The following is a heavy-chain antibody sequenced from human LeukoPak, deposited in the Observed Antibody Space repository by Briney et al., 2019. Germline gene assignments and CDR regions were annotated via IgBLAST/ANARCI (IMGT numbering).Heavy chain of an antibody. CDR2: IYHGESDT. D-gene: IGHD2-2*01. CDR1: GCSFTSYW. CDR3: ARLLGGLPAAGSY. J-gene: IGHJ4*02. V-gene: IGHV5-51*01. Sequence: GESLKISCKGSGCSFTSYWIGWGRQMPGKGLEGMGNIYHGESDTRYSPSFQGQVTISADRSNSTAYLQWSSLKASDTAMYYCARLLGGLPAAGSYWGQGTLVTVSS.